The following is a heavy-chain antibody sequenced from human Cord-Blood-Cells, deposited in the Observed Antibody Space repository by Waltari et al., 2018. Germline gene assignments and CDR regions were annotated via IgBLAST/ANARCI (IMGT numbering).Heavy chain of an antibody. CDR2: ISSSSYI. J-gene: IGHJ4*02. V-gene: IGHV3-21*01. CDR1: GFTFSSYS. CDR3: ARDSGSYYFDY. D-gene: IGHD1-26*01. Sequence: EVQLVESGGGLVKPGGSLRLSCAASGFTFSSYSMNWVRQAPGKGLEWVSSISSSSYIYYADSVKGRFTISRDNAKNSLYLQMNSLRAEDTAVYYCARDSGSYYFDYWGQGTLVTVSS.